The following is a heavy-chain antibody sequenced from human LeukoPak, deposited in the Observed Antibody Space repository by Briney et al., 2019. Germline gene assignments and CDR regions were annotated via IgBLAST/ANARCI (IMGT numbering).Heavy chain of an antibody. CDR2: IKRQSEGWTK. Sequence: GGSLRLSCAASGFTFSEAWMNWVRQTPGKRLEWISRIKRQSEGWTKDYAAPVKGRFTNSRDDSKSTVYLQMNSLEIEDTAVYYCSRNADHDWWGQGTLVTVSS. J-gene: IGHJ4*02. D-gene: IGHD1-14*01. CDR3: SRNADHDW. V-gene: IGHV3-15*01. CDR1: GFTFSEAW.